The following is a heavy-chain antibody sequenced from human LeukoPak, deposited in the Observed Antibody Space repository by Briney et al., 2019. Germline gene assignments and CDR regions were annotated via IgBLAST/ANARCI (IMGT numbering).Heavy chain of an antibody. CDR2: IYYSGST. CDR1: GGSISSYY. CDR3: ASTGGSYYEPCYFDY. J-gene: IGHJ4*02. V-gene: IGHV4-59*01. Sequence: SETLSLTCIVSGGSISSYYWSWIRQPPGKGLEWIGYIYYSGSTNYNPSLKSRVTISVDTSKNQFSLKLSSVTAADTAVYYCASTGGSYYEPCYFDYWGQGTLVTVSS. D-gene: IGHD1-26*01.